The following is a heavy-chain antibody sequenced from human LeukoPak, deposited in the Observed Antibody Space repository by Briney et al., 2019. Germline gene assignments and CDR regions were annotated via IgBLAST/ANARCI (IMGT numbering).Heavy chain of an antibody. J-gene: IGHJ5*02. CDR1: GFTFSTYA. Sequence: GGSLRLSCAAAGFTFSTYAMSWVRQAPRKGVEWVSTIIDSGGATYYAESVKGRFTISRDNSKNTLYLQMNSLRAEDTATYYCAKDRNYDILTGYNWFDPWGQGTLVTVSS. CDR3: AKDRNYDILTGYNWFDP. CDR2: IIDSGGAT. V-gene: IGHV3-23*01. D-gene: IGHD3-9*01.